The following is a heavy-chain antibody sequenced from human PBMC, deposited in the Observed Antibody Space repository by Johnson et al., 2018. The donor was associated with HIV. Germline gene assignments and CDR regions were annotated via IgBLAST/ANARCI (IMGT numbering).Heavy chain of an antibody. J-gene: IGHJ3*02. CDR1: GFTFSSYG. D-gene: IGHD6-13*01. V-gene: IGHV3-33*01. Sequence: QVQLVESGGGVIQPGRSLRVSCAASGFTFSSYGMHWVRQAPGKGLEWVAVIWYDGSNRYYADSVKGRFTISRDNSKNTLYLQMNSLRAEDTAVYYCARGPGEQQLVLPDAFDIWGQGTMVTVSS. CDR2: IWYDGSNR. CDR3: ARGPGEQQLVLPDAFDI.